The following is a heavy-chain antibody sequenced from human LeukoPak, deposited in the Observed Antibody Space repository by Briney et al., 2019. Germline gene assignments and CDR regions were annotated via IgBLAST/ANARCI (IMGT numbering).Heavy chain of an antibody. CDR1: GFTFSSYW. J-gene: IGHJ4*02. CDR3: AKGRSGSTSCSINT. Sequence: GGSLRLSCAASGFTFSSYWMSWVRQAPGKGLEWVANIKQDGSEKYYVDSVKGRFTISRDNSKNTLYLQMNSLRAEDTAVYYCAKGRSGSTSCSINTWGQGTLVTVSS. D-gene: IGHD2-2*01. CDR2: IKQDGSEK. V-gene: IGHV3-7*01.